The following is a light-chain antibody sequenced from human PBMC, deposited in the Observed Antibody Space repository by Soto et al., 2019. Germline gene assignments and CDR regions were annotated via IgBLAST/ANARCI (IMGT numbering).Light chain of an antibody. CDR1: RSNIGNNG. CDR3: AAWDDSLNGPI. CDR2: YDD. V-gene: IGLV1-36*01. Sequence: QSVLTQPPSVSEAPRQRVTISGSGNRSNIGNNGVNWYQHLPGEAPKLLIYYDDLLPSGVSDRFSGSKSGTSASLAIGGLQSEDEADYYCAAWDDSLNGPIFGGGTQLTVL. J-gene: IGLJ2*01.